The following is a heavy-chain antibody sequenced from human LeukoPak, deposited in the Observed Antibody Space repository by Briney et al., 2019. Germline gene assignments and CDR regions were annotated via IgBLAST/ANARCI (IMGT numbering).Heavy chain of an antibody. CDR2: VHYTWNT. CDR1: GGSIGSYH. CDR3: ARVASKGGMDV. J-gene: IGHJ6*02. Sequence: SETLSLTCSVSGGSIGSYHWSWIRQPPGKGLEWIGHVHYTWNTKYNPSLTGRVSISLDRSKNQFSLSLSSLAAADTAVYYCARVASKGGMDVWGQGTTVIVSS. V-gene: IGHV4-59*01. D-gene: IGHD5/OR15-5a*01.